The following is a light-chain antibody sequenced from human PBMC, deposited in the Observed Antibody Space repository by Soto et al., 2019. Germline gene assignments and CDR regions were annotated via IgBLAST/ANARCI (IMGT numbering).Light chain of an antibody. CDR2: EVN. CDR1: SSDLGGYNF. Sequence: QSVLTQPPSASGSPGQSVTISCTGTSSDLGGYNFVSWYQQHPGKAPKLMIYEVNKRPSGVPDRFSGSKSGNTASLTVSGLQDEDEADYCCSSYAGSNNVVFGGGTKLTVL. CDR3: SSYAGSNNVV. V-gene: IGLV2-8*01. J-gene: IGLJ2*01.